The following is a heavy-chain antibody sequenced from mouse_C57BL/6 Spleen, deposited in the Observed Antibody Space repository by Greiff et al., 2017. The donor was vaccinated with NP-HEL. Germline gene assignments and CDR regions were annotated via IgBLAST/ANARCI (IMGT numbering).Heavy chain of an antibody. CDR1: GYAFSSSW. Sequence: QVQLQQSGPELVKPGASVKISCKASGYAFSSSWMNWVKQRPGKGLEWIGRIYPGDGDTNYNGKFKGKATLTADKSSSTAYMQLSSLTSEDSAVYFCARSGAQARDAMDYWGQGTSVTVSS. CDR3: ARSGAQARDAMDY. CDR2: IYPGDGDT. D-gene: IGHD3-2*02. V-gene: IGHV1-82*01. J-gene: IGHJ4*01.